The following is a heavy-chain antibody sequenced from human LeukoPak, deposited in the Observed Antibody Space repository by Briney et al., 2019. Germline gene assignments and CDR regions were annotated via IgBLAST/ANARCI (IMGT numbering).Heavy chain of an antibody. Sequence: SETLSLTCTVSGGSISSSSYYWGWIRQPPGKGLEWIGSIYYSGSTYYNPSLKSRVTISVDTSKNQFSLKLSPVTAADTAVYYCARDSEGVAGTRRINSDNWFDPWGQGTLVTVSS. CDR1: GGSISSSSYY. D-gene: IGHD6-19*01. J-gene: IGHJ5*02. V-gene: IGHV4-39*07. CDR3: ARDSEGVAGTRRINSDNWFDP. CDR2: IYYSGST.